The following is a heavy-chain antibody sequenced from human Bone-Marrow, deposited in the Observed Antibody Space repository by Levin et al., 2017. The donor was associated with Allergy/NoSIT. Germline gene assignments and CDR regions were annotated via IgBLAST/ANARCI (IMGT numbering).Heavy chain of an antibody. J-gene: IGHJ3*02. CDR3: ARRMRPKLYDILAGDAFDI. Sequence: SVKVSCKASGDTFNSYSLSWVRQAPGQGLEWMGWIIPVLGTTHYSQKLQGRVTFTADESTSTVYMEMRSLKSEDTAVYYCARRMRPKLYDILAGDAFDIWGQGTMVSVSS. D-gene: IGHD3-9*01. CDR1: GDTFNSYS. CDR2: IIPVLGTT. V-gene: IGHV1-69*11.